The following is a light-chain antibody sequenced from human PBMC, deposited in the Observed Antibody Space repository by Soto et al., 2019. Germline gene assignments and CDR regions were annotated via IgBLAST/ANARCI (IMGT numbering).Light chain of an antibody. J-gene: IGKJ2*01. V-gene: IGKV3-20*01. CDR3: QQYGDSPMYT. Sequence: EIVLTQSPGTLSSSPGERATLSCRASQSVSSSHLAWYQQKPGQAPRLLIYGASSRATGIPDRFSGSGSGTDFILTISRLEPEDFAVYFWQQYGDSPMYTFGQGTKLEI. CDR2: GAS. CDR1: QSVSSSH.